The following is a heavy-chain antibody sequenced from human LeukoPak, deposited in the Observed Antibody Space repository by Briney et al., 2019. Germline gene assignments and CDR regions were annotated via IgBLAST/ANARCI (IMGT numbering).Heavy chain of an antibody. CDR3: SKGPGARGHFNWFDP. D-gene: IGHD5-12*01. CDR2: ITASSTTI. CDR1: GFSFSHYE. J-gene: IGHJ5*02. Sequence: PGGSLRLSCAASGFSFSHYEMNWVRQAPGKGLEWISYITASSTTIYYADSVKGRFTISRDNAKNSLYLQMNGLRGEDTAVYYCSKGPGARGHFNWFDPWGQGTLVTVSS. V-gene: IGHV3-48*03.